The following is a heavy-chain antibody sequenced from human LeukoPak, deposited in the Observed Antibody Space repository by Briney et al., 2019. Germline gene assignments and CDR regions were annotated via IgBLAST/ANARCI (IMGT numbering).Heavy chain of an antibody. Sequence: MASETLSLTCTVSGGSISSSSYYWGWIRQPPGKGLEWIGSIYYSGSTYYNPSLKSRVTLSVDTSKNQFSLKLSSVTAADTAVYYRARDPSGRASGWYDYWGQGTLVTVSS. J-gene: IGHJ4*02. CDR3: ARDPSGRASGWYDY. CDR2: IYYSGST. CDR1: GGSISSSSYY. D-gene: IGHD6-19*01. V-gene: IGHV4-39*07.